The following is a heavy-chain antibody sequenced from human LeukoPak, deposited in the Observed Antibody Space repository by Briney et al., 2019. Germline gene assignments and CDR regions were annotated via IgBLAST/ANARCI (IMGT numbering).Heavy chain of an antibody. V-gene: IGHV4-34*01. CDR3: AKDEGPVDTAMEDY. CDR2: INHSGST. J-gene: IGHJ4*02. CDR1: GGSFSGYY. D-gene: IGHD5-18*01. Sequence: SETLSLTCAVYGGSFSGYYWSWIRQPPGKGLEWIGEINHSGSTNYNPSLKSRVTISVDTSKNQFSLKLSSVTAADTAVYYCAKDEGPVDTAMEDYWGQGTLVTVSS.